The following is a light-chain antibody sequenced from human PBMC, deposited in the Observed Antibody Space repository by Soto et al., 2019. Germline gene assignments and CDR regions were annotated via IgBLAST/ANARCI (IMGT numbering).Light chain of an antibody. CDR1: RSISDW. CDR3: QHYNSYSEA. J-gene: IGKJ1*01. Sequence: DIQMTQSPSSLSPSVGDRVTITCRASRSISDWLAWYQQKPGKAPELLIFDASNLKSGVSSRFSGSGSGTEFTLTISSLQPDDFATYYCQHYNSYSEAFGQGTKVDNK. V-gene: IGKV1-5*01. CDR2: DAS.